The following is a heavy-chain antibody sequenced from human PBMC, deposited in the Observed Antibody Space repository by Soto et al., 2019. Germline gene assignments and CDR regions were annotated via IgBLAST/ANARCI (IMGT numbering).Heavy chain of an antibody. CDR3: ARGSGGQLWSPAENFDY. V-gene: IGHV4-59*08. D-gene: IGHD5-18*01. CDR2: ISYSGST. CDR1: GGSISSYY. J-gene: IGHJ4*02. Sequence: SETLSLTCTVSGGSISSYYWSWIRQPPGKGLEWIGYISYSGSTNYNPSLKSRVTISVDTSKNQFSLKLSSVTAADTAVYYCARGSGGQLWSPAENFDYWGQGTLVTVS.